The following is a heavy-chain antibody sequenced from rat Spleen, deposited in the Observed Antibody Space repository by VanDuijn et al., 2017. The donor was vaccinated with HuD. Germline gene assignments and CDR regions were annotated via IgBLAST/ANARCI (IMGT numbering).Heavy chain of an antibody. D-gene: IGHD5-1*01. CDR2: ISTGGGKT. Sequence: EVQLVESGGDLVQPGRSMKLSCTTSGFTFSNYCMTWVRQAPTKSLDWVASISTGGGKTYYRDSVEGRFTVSRDNAKNTLYLQMDSLRSEDTATYYCTTDRTGALMDAWGQGASVTVSS. CDR3: TTDRTGALMDA. CDR1: GFTFSNYC. V-gene: IGHV5-25*01. J-gene: IGHJ4*01.